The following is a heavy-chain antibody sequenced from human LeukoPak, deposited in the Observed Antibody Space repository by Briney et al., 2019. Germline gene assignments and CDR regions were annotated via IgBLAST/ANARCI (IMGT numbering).Heavy chain of an antibody. J-gene: IGHJ4*02. CDR3: ATDLGGSSGWYYFDY. V-gene: IGHV1-24*01. CDR2: FDPEDGET. CDR1: GYTLTELS. D-gene: IGHD6-19*01. Sequence: GASVKVSCKVSGYTLTELSMHWVRQAPGKGLGWMGGFDPEDGETIYAQKFQGRVTMTEDTSTDTAYMELSSLRSEDTAVYYCATDLGGSSGWYYFDYWGQGTLVSVSS.